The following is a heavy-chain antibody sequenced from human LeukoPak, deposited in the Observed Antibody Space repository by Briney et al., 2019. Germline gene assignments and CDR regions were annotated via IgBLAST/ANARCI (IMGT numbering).Heavy chain of an antibody. J-gene: IGHJ4*02. CDR3: AHGAMYQLDY. CDR1: AFTFSIYA. CDR2: ISGSGGST. Sequence: GGSLRLSCAASAFTFSIYAMSWVRQAPGKGLGWVSTISGSGGSTHYADSVKGRFTISGDNSRNTLFLQMNSLRAEDTAVYYCAHGAMYQLDYWGQGTLVTVSS. V-gene: IGHV3-23*01. D-gene: IGHD2-2*01.